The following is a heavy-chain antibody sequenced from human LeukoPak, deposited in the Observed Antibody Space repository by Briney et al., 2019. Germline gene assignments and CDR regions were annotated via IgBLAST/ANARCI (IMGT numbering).Heavy chain of an antibody. J-gene: IGHJ4*02. Sequence: GGSLRLSCAASGFTFSNAWMSWVRQAPGKGLEWVGRIKSKTDGGTTDYAAPVKGRFTISRDDSKNTLYLQMNSLKTEDTAVYYCTTSIVVVIAMDYWGQGTLVTVSS. V-gene: IGHV3-15*01. CDR2: IKSKTDGGTT. D-gene: IGHD2-21*01. CDR1: GFTFSNAW. CDR3: TTSIVVVIAMDY.